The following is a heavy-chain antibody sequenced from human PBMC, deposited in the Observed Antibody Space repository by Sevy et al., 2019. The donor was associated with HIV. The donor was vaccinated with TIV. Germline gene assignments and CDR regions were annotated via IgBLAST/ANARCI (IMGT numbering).Heavy chain of an antibody. CDR2: VYPHDSDT. V-gene: IGHV5-51*01. D-gene: IGHD3-3*02. Sequence: GESLKISCKASGYIFNNYWIGWVRHKPGKGLEWMGIVYPHDSDTRYSPSFDGQVTISADKSTSTAFLQWSSLKASDTAMYYCARHKSIYTKWSPSDYWGQGTLVTVSS. CDR3: ARHKSIYTKWSPSDY. J-gene: IGHJ4*02. CDR1: GYIFNNYW.